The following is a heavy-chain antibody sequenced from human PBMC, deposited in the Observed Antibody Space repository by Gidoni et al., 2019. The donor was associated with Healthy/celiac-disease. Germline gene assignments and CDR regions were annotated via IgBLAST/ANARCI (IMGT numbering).Heavy chain of an antibody. J-gene: IGHJ6*02. CDR1: GFTFSSYI. CDR3: ARDSSCSSTSCDSEYASTLRSNYYGMDV. D-gene: IGHD2-2*02. CDR2: ISSSSSYI. Sequence: GFTFSSYIMHWVRPAPGTWLEWVSSISSSSSYIYYAASVKGRFTISRDNAKNSLYMQMNSMRAEDTAVYYCARDSSCSSTSCDSEYASTLRSNYYGMDVWGQGTTVTVSS. V-gene: IGHV3-21*01.